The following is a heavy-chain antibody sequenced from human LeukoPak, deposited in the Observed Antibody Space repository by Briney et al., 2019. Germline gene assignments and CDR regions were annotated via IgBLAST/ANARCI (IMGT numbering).Heavy chain of an antibody. J-gene: IGHJ4*02. D-gene: IGHD3-10*01. Sequence: PGGSLRLSCAASGFTFSSYGMHWVRQAPGKGLEWVAFIRYDGSNKYYADSVKGRFTISRDNSKNTLYLQMNSLRAEDTAVYYCWTGGPVLLWFGELLDDYWGQGTLVTVSS. CDR3: WTGGPVLLWFGELLDDY. V-gene: IGHV3-30*02. CDR1: GFTFSSYG. CDR2: IRYDGSNK.